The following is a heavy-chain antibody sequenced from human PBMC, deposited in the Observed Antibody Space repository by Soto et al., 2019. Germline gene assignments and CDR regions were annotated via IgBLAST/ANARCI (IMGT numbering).Heavy chain of an antibody. Sequence: QLQLQESGPGLVKPSETLSLTCTVSGGSISTSSYYWGWIRQPPGKRLEWIGSIYYSVSTYYNPSLKSRVTISVDTSKNQFSLKLSSVTAADTAVYYCARQFQGWELMYYFDYWGQGTLVTVSS. J-gene: IGHJ4*02. CDR2: IYYSVST. CDR3: ARQFQGWELMYYFDY. D-gene: IGHD1-26*01. CDR1: GGSISTSSYY. V-gene: IGHV4-39*01.